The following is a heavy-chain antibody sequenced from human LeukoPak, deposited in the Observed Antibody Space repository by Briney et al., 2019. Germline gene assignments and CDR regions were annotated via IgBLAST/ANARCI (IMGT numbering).Heavy chain of an antibody. CDR3: ARRSDSGSDDGEDYFDF. CDR2: MYYDGST. V-gene: IGHV4-39*01. J-gene: IGHJ4*02. Sequence: PSETLSLTCSVSAGSIFSTTFYWGWIRQPPGKGLEWIGSMYYDGSTYYNPPLKSRVSISVDTSNNQFSLKLTSVTAADTAVYFCARRSDSGSDDGEDYFDFWGQGTLVTVSS. CDR1: AGSIFSTTFY. D-gene: IGHD1-26*01.